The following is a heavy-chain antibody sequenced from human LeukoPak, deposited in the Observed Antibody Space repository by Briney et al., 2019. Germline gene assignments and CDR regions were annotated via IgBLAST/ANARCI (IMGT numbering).Heavy chain of an antibody. CDR2: ISDSGDDT. V-gene: IGHV3-23*01. D-gene: IGHD2-21*01. CDR1: GFTSSSYA. CDR3: AKDLSKFAY. J-gene: IGHJ4*02. Sequence: GGSLRLSCAASGFTSSSYAMSWVRQAPGKGPEWVSGISDSGDDTYYADSVKGRFTISRDNSKKTLYLQMNSLRAEDMAVYYCAKDLSKFAYWGQGALVTVSS.